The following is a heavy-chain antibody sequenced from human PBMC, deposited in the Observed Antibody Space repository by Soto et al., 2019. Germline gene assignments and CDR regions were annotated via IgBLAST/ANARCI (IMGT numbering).Heavy chain of an antibody. CDR2: IIPIFGTA. D-gene: IGHD6-13*01. J-gene: IGHJ5*02. CDR3: ARVSRIAAAVARFAP. V-gene: IGHV1-69*13. Sequence: ASVKVSCKASGGTFSSYAISWVRQAPGQGLEWMGGIIPIFGTANYAQKFQGRVTITADESTSTAYMELSSLRSEDTAVYYCARVSRIAAAVARFAPCGQGTLVPVSS. CDR1: GGTFSSYA.